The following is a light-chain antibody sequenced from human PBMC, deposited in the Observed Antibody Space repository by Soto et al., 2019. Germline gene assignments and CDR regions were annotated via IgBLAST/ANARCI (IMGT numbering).Light chain of an antibody. Sequence: QAVVTQPPSASGTPGQRVTISCSGSSSNIGSNTVNWYQQLPGTAPKLLIYSNYQRPSGVPDRFSGSKSGASASLAISGLQSEDEADYHCAAWDDSLNGHVVFGGGTKVTVL. V-gene: IGLV1-44*01. CDR2: SNY. CDR1: SSNIGSNT. J-gene: IGLJ2*01. CDR3: AAWDDSLNGHVV.